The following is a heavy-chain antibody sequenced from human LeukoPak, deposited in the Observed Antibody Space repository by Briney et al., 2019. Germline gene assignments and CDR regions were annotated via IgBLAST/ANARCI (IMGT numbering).Heavy chain of an antibody. Sequence: PSETLPLTCTVSGGSVSSGSYYWSWIRQPPGKGLEWIGYIYYSGSTNYNPSLKSRVTISVDTSKNQFSLKLSSVTAADTAVYYCARALYWFDPWGQGTLVTVSS. V-gene: IGHV4-61*01. CDR2: IYYSGST. J-gene: IGHJ5*02. D-gene: IGHD3-16*01. CDR1: GGSVSSGSYY. CDR3: ARALYWFDP.